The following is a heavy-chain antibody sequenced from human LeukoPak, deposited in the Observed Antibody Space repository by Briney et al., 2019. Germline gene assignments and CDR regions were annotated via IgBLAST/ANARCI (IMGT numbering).Heavy chain of an antibody. Sequence: ASVKVSCKASGYSFSTYSISWVRQAPGQGLEWMGWISAYNDNTHYGQSFQGRVTMTTDRITSTAYMELRSLRSDDTAMYYCARDGVEVAGIDFWGQGTLVTVSA. J-gene: IGHJ4*02. CDR2: ISAYNDNT. V-gene: IGHV1-18*01. CDR3: ARDGVEVAGIDF. CDR1: GYSFSTYS. D-gene: IGHD6-19*01.